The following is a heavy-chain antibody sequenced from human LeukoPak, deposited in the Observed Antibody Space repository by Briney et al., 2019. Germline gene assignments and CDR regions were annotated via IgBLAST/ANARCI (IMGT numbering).Heavy chain of an antibody. D-gene: IGHD5-24*01. V-gene: IGHV4-61*09. Sequence: SETLSLTCTVSGGSISSGSYYWSWIRQPAGKGLEWIGHIYTSGSTNYNPSLKSRVTISVDTSKNQFSLKLSSVTAADTAVYYCARTPQRRWLQFPSAFFDPWGQGTLVTVSS. CDR1: GGSISSGSYY. J-gene: IGHJ5*02. CDR2: IYTSGST. CDR3: ARTPQRRWLQFPSAFFDP.